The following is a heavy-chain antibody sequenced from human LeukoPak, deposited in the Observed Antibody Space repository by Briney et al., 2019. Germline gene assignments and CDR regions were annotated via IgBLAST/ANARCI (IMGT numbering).Heavy chain of an antibody. CDR1: GGSFSGYY. Sequence: PSETLSLTCAVYGGSFSGYYWSWIRQPPGKGLEWIGEINHSGSTNYNPSLKSRVTISVDTSKNQFSLKLSSVTAADTAVYYCARGGRDFWSGSTKYYFDYWGQGTLVTVSS. V-gene: IGHV4-34*01. J-gene: IGHJ4*02. CDR2: INHSGST. CDR3: ARGGRDFWSGSTKYYFDY. D-gene: IGHD3-3*01.